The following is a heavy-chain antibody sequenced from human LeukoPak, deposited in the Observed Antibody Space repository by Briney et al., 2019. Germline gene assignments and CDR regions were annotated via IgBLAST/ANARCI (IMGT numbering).Heavy chain of an antibody. CDR1: GYTFTSYD. J-gene: IGHJ5*02. CDR2: MNPNSGNT. CDR3: ARGGTVGLGTQLWFGELRGLVHFDP. Sequence: ASVKVSCKSSGYTFTSYDINWVRQATGQGLEWMGWMNPNSGNTGYAQKFQGGVTMTRNTSISTAYMELSSLRSEDTAVYYCARGGTVGLGTQLWFGELRGLVHFDPWGQGTLVTVSS. D-gene: IGHD3-10*01. V-gene: IGHV1-8*01.